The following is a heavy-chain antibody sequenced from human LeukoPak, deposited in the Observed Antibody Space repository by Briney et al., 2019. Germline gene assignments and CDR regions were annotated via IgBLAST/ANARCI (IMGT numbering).Heavy chain of an antibody. CDR3: ARDAYAVADY. D-gene: IGHD4-17*01. CDR2: INRDGTGT. V-gene: IGHV3-74*01. Sequence: GGSLRLSCAPSGFIFSDYWFHWVRQTPGQGLVWVAAINRDGTGTSHADSVRGRFTISRDNSKNTLYLQMNSLRAEDTAVYYCARDAYAVADYWGQGILVTVSS. J-gene: IGHJ4*02. CDR1: GFIFSDYW.